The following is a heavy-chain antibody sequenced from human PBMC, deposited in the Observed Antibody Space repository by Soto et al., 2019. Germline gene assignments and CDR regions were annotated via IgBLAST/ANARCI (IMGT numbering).Heavy chain of an antibody. CDR2: INPNGGDT. CDR1: GYTFTYYH. J-gene: IGHJ4*02. Sequence: ASVKVSCKASGYTFTYYHVHWVRQAPGQGLEWMGIINPNGGDTTYAQKFQGRVTMTRDTSTSTVYLEVSSLRYEDTALYYCARVTFSYGLLFYLDYWGQATLVTVSS. CDR3: ARVTFSYGLLFYLDY. D-gene: IGHD5-18*01. V-gene: IGHV1-46*01.